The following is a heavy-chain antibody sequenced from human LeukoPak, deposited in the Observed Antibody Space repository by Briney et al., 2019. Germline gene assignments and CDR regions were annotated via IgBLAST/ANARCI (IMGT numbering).Heavy chain of an antibody. CDR1: GGSISSYY. CDR3: ARGVYIAAAQYGY. D-gene: IGHD6-13*01. Sequence: PSETLSLTCTVSGGSISSYYWSWIRQPPGKGLEWIGYIYYSGSTNYNPSLKSRATISVDTSKNQFSLKLSSVTAADTAVYYCARGVYIAAAQYGYWGQGTLVTVSS. V-gene: IGHV4-59*01. J-gene: IGHJ4*02. CDR2: IYYSGST.